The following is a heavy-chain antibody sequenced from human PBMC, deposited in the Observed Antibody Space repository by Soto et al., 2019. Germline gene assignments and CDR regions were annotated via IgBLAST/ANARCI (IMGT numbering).Heavy chain of an antibody. D-gene: IGHD3-10*01. CDR2: ISAYNDYT. J-gene: IGHJ6*02. Sequence: QVQLVQSGAEVKKPGSSVKVSCKASGYTFISYGISWVRQAPGQGLEWMGWISAYNDYTNYAQKLQGRVTMTTDTSTRIASLELRSLRSDDTAVYYWAREEYYSGSGSYSPPRYYGMDVWGQGTTVTVSS. CDR3: AREEYYSGSGSYSPPRYYGMDV. CDR1: GYTFISYG. V-gene: IGHV1-18*01.